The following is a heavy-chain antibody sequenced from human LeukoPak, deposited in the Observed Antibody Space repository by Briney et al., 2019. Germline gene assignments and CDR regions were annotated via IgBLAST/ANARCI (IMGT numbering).Heavy chain of an antibody. D-gene: IGHD5-18*01. CDR1: GFTFNNYA. CDR2: ISYDGSNK. CDR3: AKEAGDTEFFDH. Sequence: GGSLRLSCAASGFTFNNYAMHWVRQAPGKGLEWVAVISYDGSNKYYADSVKGRFTISRDNSENTLYLQMNSLRAEDTAVYYCAKEAGDTEFFDHWGQGTLVAVSS. V-gene: IGHV3-30*18. J-gene: IGHJ4*02.